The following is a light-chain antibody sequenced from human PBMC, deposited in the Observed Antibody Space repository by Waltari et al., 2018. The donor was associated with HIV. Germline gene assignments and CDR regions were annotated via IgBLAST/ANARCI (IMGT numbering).Light chain of an antibody. CDR2: GAS. J-gene: IGKJ2*01. CDR3: QQYGSSLYT. Sequence: EIVLTQSPGTLSLSPGERATLSCRASQSVSSIYLAWYQQKPGQAPRRLSYGASSRATGIPDRFSCSGSGTDFTLTISRLEPEEFAVYYCQQYGSSLYTFGQGTKLEIK. CDR1: QSVSSIY. V-gene: IGKV3-20*01.